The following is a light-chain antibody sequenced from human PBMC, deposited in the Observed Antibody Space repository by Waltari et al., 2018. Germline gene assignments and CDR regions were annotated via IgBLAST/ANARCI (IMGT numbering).Light chain of an antibody. V-gene: IGKV3-20*01. CDR2: GAS. Sequence: EFVLTQSPGTLSLSPGERATLSCRASQCISDTYLGWCQQRPGQAPRLLIYGASSRATGIPDRFSGSGSGTDVTLTISRREPEDFAVYYCQHYGPSPQGTFGPGTRLDI. J-gene: IGKJ3*01. CDR3: QHYGPSPQGT. CDR1: QCISDTY.